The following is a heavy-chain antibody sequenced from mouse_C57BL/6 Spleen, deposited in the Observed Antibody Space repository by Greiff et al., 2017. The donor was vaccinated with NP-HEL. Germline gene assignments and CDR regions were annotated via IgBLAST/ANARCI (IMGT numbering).Heavy chain of an antibody. V-gene: IGHV7-3*01. Sequence: EVKLMESGGGLVQPGGSLSLSCAASGFTFTDYYMSWVRQPPGQALEWLGFIRNKANGYTTEYSASVKGRFTISRDNSQSILYLQMTALRTEDTATDYCARSYAMDYWGQGTSITVSS. CDR2: IRNKANGYTT. CDR3: ARSYAMDY. J-gene: IGHJ4*01. CDR1: GFTFTDYY.